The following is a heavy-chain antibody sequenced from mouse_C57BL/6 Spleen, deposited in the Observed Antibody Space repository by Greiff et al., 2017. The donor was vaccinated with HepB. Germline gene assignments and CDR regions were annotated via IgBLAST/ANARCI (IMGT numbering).Heavy chain of an antibody. CDR2: IYPGSGST. CDR3: AREGDYDYIFDY. CDR1: GYTFTSYW. J-gene: IGHJ2*01. V-gene: IGHV1-55*01. D-gene: IGHD2-4*01. Sequence: QVQLKQPGAELVKPGASVKMSCKASGYTFTSYWITWVKQRPGQGLEWIGDIYPGSGSTNYNEKFKSKATLTVDTSSSTAYMQLSSLTSEDSAVYYCAREGDYDYIFDYWGQGTTLTVSS.